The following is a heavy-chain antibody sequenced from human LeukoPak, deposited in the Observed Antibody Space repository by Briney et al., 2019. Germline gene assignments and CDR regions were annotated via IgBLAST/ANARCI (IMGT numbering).Heavy chain of an antibody. CDR3: AKDLGKVAVAGRGFDY. CDR2: ISGSGGST. J-gene: IGHJ4*02. D-gene: IGHD6-19*01. V-gene: IGHV3-23*01. CDR1: GFTFSSYA. Sequence: PGGSLRLSCAASGFTFSSYAMSWVRQAPGKGLEWLSAISGSGGSTYYADSVKGRFTISRDNSKNTLYLQMNSLRAEDTAVYYCAKDLGKVAVAGRGFDYWGQGTLVTVSS.